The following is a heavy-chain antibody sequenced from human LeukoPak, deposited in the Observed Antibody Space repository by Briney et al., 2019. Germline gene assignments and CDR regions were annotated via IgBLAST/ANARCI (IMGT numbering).Heavy chain of an antibody. D-gene: IGHD7-27*01. V-gene: IGHV3-23*01. Sequence: GGSLRLSCAASGFTVSGYWMYWVRQPPGKGLEWVSAISADATNVLYADSVKGRLTISRDNSKNTLYLQINSLRAEDTAIYYCAKGQNWGSVYFDYWGQGTLATVSS. CDR2: ISADATNV. CDR3: AKGQNWGSVYFDY. J-gene: IGHJ4*02. CDR1: GFTVSGYW.